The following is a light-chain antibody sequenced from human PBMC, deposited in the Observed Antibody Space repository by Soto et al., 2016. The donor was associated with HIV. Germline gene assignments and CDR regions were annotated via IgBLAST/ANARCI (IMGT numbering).Light chain of an antibody. Sequence: DIQMTQSPSSLSASVGDRVTITCQASQDISNYLNWYQQKPGKAPKLLIYDASNLETGVPSRFSGSGSGTDFTFTISSLQPEDIATYYCQQYDXLPSLTFGGGTKVDIK. J-gene: IGKJ4*01. CDR2: DAS. CDR3: QQYDXLPSLT. V-gene: IGKV1-33*01. CDR1: QDISNY.